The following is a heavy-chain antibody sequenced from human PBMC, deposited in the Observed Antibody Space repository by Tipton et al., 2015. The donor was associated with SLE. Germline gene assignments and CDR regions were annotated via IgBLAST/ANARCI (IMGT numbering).Heavy chain of an antibody. CDR1: GGSIRSNY. J-gene: IGHJ6*02. CDR3: GRGATTWRGAIYGMDV. D-gene: IGHD1-1*01. Sequence: TLSLTCTVSGGSIRSNYWIWIRQTPGKGLEWIGYIHSSGSTNYNPSLKSRVTISIDVSKNQFSLKVPSVTAADTAVYYCGRGATTWRGAIYGMDVWGQGTTVTVSS. V-gene: IGHV4-59*08. CDR2: IHSSGST.